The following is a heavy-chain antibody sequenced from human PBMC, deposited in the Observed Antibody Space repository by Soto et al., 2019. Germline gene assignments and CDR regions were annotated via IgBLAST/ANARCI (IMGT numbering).Heavy chain of an antibody. CDR3: ARDVESGSSQYYYYYYGMDV. CDR2: ISYDGSNK. D-gene: IGHD1-26*01. J-gene: IGHJ6*02. CDR1: GFTFSSYA. V-gene: IGHV3-30-3*01. Sequence: GGSLRLSCAASGFTFSSYAMHWVRQAPGKGLEWVAVISYDGSNKYYADSVKGRFTISRDNSKNTLYLQMNSLRAEDTAVYYCARDVESGSSQYYYYYYGMDVWGQGTTVTVSS.